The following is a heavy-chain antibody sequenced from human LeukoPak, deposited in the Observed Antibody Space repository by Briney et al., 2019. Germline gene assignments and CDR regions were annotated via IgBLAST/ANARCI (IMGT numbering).Heavy chain of an antibody. CDR2: IDPSDSYT. V-gene: IGHV5-10-1*01. Sequence: GESLKISCKGSGYSFTSCWISWVCQMPGKGLEWMGRIDPSDSYTNYSPSFQGHVTISADKSISTAYLQWSSLKASDTAMYYCARLSYYYGSGSYALGYWGQGTLVTVSS. CDR3: ARLSYYYGSGSYALGY. D-gene: IGHD3-10*01. CDR1: GYSFTSCW. J-gene: IGHJ4*02.